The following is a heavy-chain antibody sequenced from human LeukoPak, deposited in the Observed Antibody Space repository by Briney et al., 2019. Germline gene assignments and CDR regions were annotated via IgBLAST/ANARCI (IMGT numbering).Heavy chain of an antibody. CDR1: GFTFSSYA. Sequence: GGSLRLSCAASGFTFSSYAMSWVRQAPGKGLEWVSAISGSGGSTYYADSVKGRFTISRDNSKNTLYLQMNSLRAEDTAVYYCAKDHEIRIVLMVFDYWGQGTLVTVSS. CDR2: ISGSGGST. D-gene: IGHD2-8*01. CDR3: AKDHEIRIVLMVFDY. J-gene: IGHJ4*02. V-gene: IGHV3-23*01.